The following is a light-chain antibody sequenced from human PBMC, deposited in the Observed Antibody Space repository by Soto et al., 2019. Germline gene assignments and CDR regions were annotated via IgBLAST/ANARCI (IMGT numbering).Light chain of an antibody. CDR3: QQYGSSPT. V-gene: IGKV3-20*01. Sequence: EIVLTQSPGTLSLSPGERVTLSCRASQSVSSSYLAWYQQTPGQAPRLLIFGASSRATGIPDRFSGSGSGSDFTLTISRLEPEDFAVYYCQQYGSSPTFGQGTKLEIK. J-gene: IGKJ2*01. CDR2: GAS. CDR1: QSVSSSY.